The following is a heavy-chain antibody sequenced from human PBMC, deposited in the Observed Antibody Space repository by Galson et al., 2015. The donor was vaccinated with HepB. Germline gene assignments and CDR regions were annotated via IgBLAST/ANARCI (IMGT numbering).Heavy chain of an antibody. V-gene: IGHV1-24*01. J-gene: IGHJ4*02. D-gene: IGHD4-17*01. CDR2: FDPEDGET. CDR3: ATDDYGDYEGFDY. CDR1: EYTLTGLS. Sequence: SVKVSCKVSEYTLTGLSMHWVRQAPGKGLEWMGGFDPEDGETIYAQKFQGRVTMTEDTSTDTAYMELSSLRSEDTAVYYCATDDYGDYEGFDYWGQGTLVTVSS.